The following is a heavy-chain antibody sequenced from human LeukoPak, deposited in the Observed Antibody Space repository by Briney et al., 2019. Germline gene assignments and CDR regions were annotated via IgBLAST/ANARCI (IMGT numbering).Heavy chain of an antibody. CDR1: GFTFDDYA. D-gene: IGHD5/OR15-5a*01. CDR3: AKGQAPPMLSNFYYYGMDV. J-gene: IGHJ6*02. V-gene: IGHV3-9*03. CDR2: ISWNSGSI. Sequence: GRSLRLSCAASGFTFDDYAMHWVRQAPGKGLEWVSGISWNSGSIGYADSVKGRFTISRDNAKNSLYLQMNSLRAEDMALYYCAKGQAPPMLSNFYYYGMDVWGQGPTVTVSS.